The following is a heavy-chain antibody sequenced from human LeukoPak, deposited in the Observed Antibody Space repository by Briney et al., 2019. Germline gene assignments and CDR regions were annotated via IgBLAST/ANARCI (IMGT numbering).Heavy chain of an antibody. CDR2: IYTSGST. CDR1: GGSISSHY. Sequence: PSETLSLTCSVSGGSISSHYWSWIRQPAGKGLEWIGRIYTSGSTNYNPSLKSRVTKSVDTSKNQFSLKLSSVTAADTAVYYCAREEESSSWYKYWGQGTLVTVSS. V-gene: IGHV4-4*07. J-gene: IGHJ4*02. CDR3: AREEESSSWYKY. D-gene: IGHD6-13*01.